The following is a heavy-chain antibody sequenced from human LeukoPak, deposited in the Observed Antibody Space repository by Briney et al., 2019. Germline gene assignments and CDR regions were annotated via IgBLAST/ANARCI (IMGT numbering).Heavy chain of an antibody. V-gene: IGHV3-48*04. CDR1: GFTFSSYS. D-gene: IGHD2-2*02. CDR3: ARDAACTTSSCYKQIDS. J-gene: IGHJ4*02. CDR2: ISSSSSSTI. Sequence: GGSLRLSCAASGFTFSSYSMNWVRQAPGKGLEWVSYISSSSSSTIYYADSVKGRFTISGDDAKNSLFLQLNSLRADDTAVYYCARDAACTTSSCYKQIDSWGQGTLVTVSS.